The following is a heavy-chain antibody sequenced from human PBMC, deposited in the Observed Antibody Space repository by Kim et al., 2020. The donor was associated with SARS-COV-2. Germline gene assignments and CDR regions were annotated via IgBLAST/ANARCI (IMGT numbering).Heavy chain of an antibody. CDR3: ARDLGGEGFDY. V-gene: IGHV3-30*03. Sequence: NRSYKDSVKGRFAISRDNSKSTLYLQMNSLRAEDTAVYYCARDLGGEGFDYWGQGTLVTVSS. J-gene: IGHJ4*02. D-gene: IGHD2-21*01. CDR2: NR.